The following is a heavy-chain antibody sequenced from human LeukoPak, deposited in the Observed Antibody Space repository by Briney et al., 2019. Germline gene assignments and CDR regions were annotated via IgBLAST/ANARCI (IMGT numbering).Heavy chain of an antibody. CDR2: IIPIFGTA. CDR1: GGTFSSYA. J-gene: IGHJ5*02. Sequence: ASVKVSCKASGGTFSSYAISWVRQAPGQGLEWMGGIIPIFGTANYAQKFQGRVTMTTDTSTSTAYMELRSLRSDDTAVYYCARDIVVVPAANWFDPWGQGTLVTVSS. CDR3: ARDIVVVPAANWFDP. V-gene: IGHV1-69*05. D-gene: IGHD2-2*01.